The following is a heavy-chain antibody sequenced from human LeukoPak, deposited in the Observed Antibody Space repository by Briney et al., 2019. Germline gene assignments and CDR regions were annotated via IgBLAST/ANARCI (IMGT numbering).Heavy chain of an antibody. D-gene: IGHD5-12*01. V-gene: IGHV1-2*02. CDR3: ARVRRRGYSGYDSGVIDY. J-gene: IGHJ4*02. CDR1: GYTFTGYY. Sequence: GASVKVSCKASGYTFTGYYMHWVRQAPGQGLEWMGWINPNSGGTNYAQKFQGRVTMTRDTSISTAYMELSRLRSDDTAVYYCARVRRRGYSGYDSGVIDYWGQGTLVTVSS. CDR2: INPNSGGT.